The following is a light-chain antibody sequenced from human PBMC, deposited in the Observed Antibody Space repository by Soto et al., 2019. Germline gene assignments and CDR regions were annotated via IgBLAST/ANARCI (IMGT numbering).Light chain of an antibody. CDR3: QQYNNWPPWT. CDR1: QSVGKN. V-gene: IGKV3-15*01. Sequence: EIVMTQSPAALFVSLGERVTLSCRASQSVGKNLAWYQQRPGQGPRLLIFAAADRATDIPVRFSGSGSGTDFTLTISSLQSEDSASYYCQQYNNWPPWTFGRGTKVEI. J-gene: IGKJ1*01. CDR2: AAA.